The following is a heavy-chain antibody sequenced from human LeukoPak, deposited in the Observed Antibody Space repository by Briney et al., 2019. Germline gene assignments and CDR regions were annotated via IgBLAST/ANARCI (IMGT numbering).Heavy chain of an antibody. CDR3: ARAPGSIVVVGGRAFDI. V-gene: IGHV4-30-2*01. J-gene: IGHJ3*02. Sequence: SQTLSLTCTVSGGSISSGGYYWSWIRQPPGKGLEWIGYIYHSGSTYYNPSLKSRVTISVDRSKNQFSLKLSSVTAAATAVYYCARAPGSIVVVGGRAFDIWGQGTMVTVSS. CDR2: IYHSGST. CDR1: GGSISSGGYY. D-gene: IGHD2-2*01.